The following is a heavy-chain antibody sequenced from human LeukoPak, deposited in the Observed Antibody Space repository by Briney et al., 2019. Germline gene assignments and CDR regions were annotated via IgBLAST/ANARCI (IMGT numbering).Heavy chain of an antibody. D-gene: IGHD2-2*01. CDR3: ARGQASYCSSTSCRSYYFDY. Sequence: SETLSLTCTVSGGSISSYYWSWIRQPPGKGLEWIGYIYTSGSTNCNPSLKSRVTISVDTSKNQFSLKLSSVTAADTAVYYCARGQASYCSSTSCRSYYFDYWGQGTLVTVSS. V-gene: IGHV4-4*09. CDR1: GGSISSYY. J-gene: IGHJ4*02. CDR2: IYTSGST.